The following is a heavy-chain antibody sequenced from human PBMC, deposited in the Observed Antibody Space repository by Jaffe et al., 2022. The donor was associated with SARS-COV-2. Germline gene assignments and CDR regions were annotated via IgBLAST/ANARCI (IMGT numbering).Heavy chain of an antibody. Sequence: QVQLVESGGGVVQPGRSLRLSCAASGFTFSSYGMHWVRQAPGKGLEWVAVIWYDGSNKYYADSVKGRFTISRDNSKNTLYLQMNSLRAEDTAVYYCAREVEWYSSGDGMDVWGQGTTVTVSS. CDR1: GFTFSSYG. V-gene: IGHV3-33*01. D-gene: IGHD6-19*01. CDR3: AREVEWYSSGDGMDV. CDR2: IWYDGSNK. J-gene: IGHJ6*02.